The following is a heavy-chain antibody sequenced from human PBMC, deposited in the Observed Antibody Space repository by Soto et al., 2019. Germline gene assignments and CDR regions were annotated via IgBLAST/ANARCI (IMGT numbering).Heavy chain of an antibody. CDR3: ARYNSYAIDY. D-gene: IGHD2-8*01. CDR2: IYYSGST. CDR1: GGSISSYY. Sequence: SETLSLTCSVSGGSISSYYWSWIRQPPGKGLEWIGYIYYSGSTNYNPSLKSRVTISVDTSKNQFALKMTSVIAGDRAMYFCARYNSYAIDYWGRGTLVTVSS. V-gene: IGHV4-59*01. J-gene: IGHJ4*02.